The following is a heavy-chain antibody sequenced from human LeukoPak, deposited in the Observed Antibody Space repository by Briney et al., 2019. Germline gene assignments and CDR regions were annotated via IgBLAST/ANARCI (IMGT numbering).Heavy chain of an antibody. CDR3: AKIASSSSQPY. V-gene: IGHV3-48*03. J-gene: IGHJ4*02. CDR1: GFTFSHYE. CDR2: ISSSGRTT. D-gene: IGHD6-13*01. Sequence: GGSLRLSCAVSGFTFSHYEMNWVRQAPGKGLEWLAYISSSGRTTYYADSVRGRFTISRDNAKNSLYLQMNSLRAEDTAVYYCAKIASSSSQPYWGQGTLVSFSS.